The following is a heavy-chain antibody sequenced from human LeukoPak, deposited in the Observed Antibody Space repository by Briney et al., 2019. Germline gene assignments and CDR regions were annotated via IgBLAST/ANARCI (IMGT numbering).Heavy chain of an antibody. D-gene: IGHD2-2*01. Sequence: GGSLRLSCAASGFTFSSYAMHWVRQAPGKGLEWVAVISYDGSNKYYADFVKGRFTISRDNSKNTLYLQMNSLRAEDTAVYYCAREGYCSSTSCYAGYYYYGMDVWGQGTTVTVSS. J-gene: IGHJ6*02. CDR2: ISYDGSNK. CDR3: AREGYCSSTSCYAGYYYYGMDV. CDR1: GFTFSSYA. V-gene: IGHV3-30*04.